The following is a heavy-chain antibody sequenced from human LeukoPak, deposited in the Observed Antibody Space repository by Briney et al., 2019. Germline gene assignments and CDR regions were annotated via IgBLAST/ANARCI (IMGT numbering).Heavy chain of an antibody. V-gene: IGHV4-34*01. D-gene: IGHD6-13*01. Sequence: SETLSLTCAVYGGSFSGYYWSWIRQPPGKGLEWIGEINHSGSTNYNPSLRSRVTISVDTSKNQFSLKLSSVTAADTAVYYCARGSSSSWYPEYFQHWGQGTLVTVSS. CDR3: ARGSSSSWYPEYFQH. CDR2: INHSGST. J-gene: IGHJ1*01. CDR1: GGSFSGYY.